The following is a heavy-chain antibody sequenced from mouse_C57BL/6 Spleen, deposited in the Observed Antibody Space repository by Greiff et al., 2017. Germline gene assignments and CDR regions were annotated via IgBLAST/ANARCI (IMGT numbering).Heavy chain of an antibody. Sequence: QVQLKQPGAELVKPGASVKLSCKASGYTFTSYWMHWVKQRPGQGLEWIGMIHPNSGSTNYNEKFKSKATLTVDKSSSTAYMQLSSLTSEDSAVYYCARESGKAWFAYWGQGTLVTVSA. CDR1: GYTFTSYW. D-gene: IGHD1-3*01. J-gene: IGHJ3*01. V-gene: IGHV1-64*01. CDR2: IHPNSGST. CDR3: ARESGKAWFAY.